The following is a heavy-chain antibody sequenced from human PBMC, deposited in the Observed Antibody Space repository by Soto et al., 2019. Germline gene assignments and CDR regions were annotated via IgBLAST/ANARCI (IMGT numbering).Heavy chain of an antibody. CDR3: ARDVGKNY. CDR2: IHSSGNL. V-gene: IGHV4-4*07. J-gene: IGHJ4*02. Sequence: PSETLSLTCSVSGASVSSYYWSWFRQPVGKGLEWIGRIHSSGNLNYNPSLESRVTMSLDTSKNQFSLRLSSLTAADTALYLCARDVGKNYWGQRNRAT. CDR1: GASVSSYY. D-gene: IGHD3-10*01.